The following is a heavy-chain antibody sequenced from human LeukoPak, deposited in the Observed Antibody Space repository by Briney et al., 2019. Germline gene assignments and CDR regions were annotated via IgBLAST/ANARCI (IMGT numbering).Heavy chain of an antibody. Sequence: NPSETLSLTCTVSGGSISSGGYYWSWIRQHPGKGPEWIGYIYYSGSTYYNPSLKSRVTISVDTSKNQFSLKLSSVTAADTAVYYCARDQGSHYDSSGPYFDYWGQGTLVTVSS. CDR3: ARDQGSHYDSSGPYFDY. CDR1: GGSISSGGYY. CDR2: IYYSGST. D-gene: IGHD3-22*01. V-gene: IGHV4-31*03. J-gene: IGHJ4*02.